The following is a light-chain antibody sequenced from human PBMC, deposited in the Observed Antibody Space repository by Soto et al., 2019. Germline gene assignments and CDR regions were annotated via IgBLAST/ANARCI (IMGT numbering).Light chain of an antibody. CDR1: QSISNN. J-gene: IGKJ5*01. V-gene: IGKV3-15*01. Sequence: ETVMTQSPGTLSVSPGGRVTLSCRASQSISNNLAWYQQRSGQAARLLIYGASTRAPGVPARFSGSGSGTDFTLTISSLQSEDFAVYYCQQYNNWPPVTFGQGTRLEIK. CDR2: GAS. CDR3: QQYNNWPPVT.